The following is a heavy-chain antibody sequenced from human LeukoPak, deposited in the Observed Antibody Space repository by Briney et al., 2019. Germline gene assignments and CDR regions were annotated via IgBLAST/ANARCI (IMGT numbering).Heavy chain of an antibody. D-gene: IGHD6-13*01. Sequence: GGSLRLSCAASGFTFSNSAMSWVRQAPGKGLEWVSTLSGSGITTYYADSVKGLFTISRDNSKNTLYLQMNSLRVEDTAVYYCARAAAGGPFDYWGQGTLVTVSS. CDR2: LSGSGITT. V-gene: IGHV3-23*01. J-gene: IGHJ4*02. CDR1: GFTFSNSA. CDR3: ARAAAGGPFDY.